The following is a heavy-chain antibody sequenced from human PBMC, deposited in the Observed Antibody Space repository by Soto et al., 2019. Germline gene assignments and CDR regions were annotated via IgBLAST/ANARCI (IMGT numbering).Heavy chain of an antibody. CDR1: GGSFSGYY. CDR3: ARVAYYDFWRGVNWFDP. V-gene: IGHV4-34*01. D-gene: IGHD3-3*01. CDR2: INHSGST. J-gene: IGHJ5*02. Sequence: SSETLSLTCAVYGGSFSGYYWSWIRQPPGKGLEWIGEINHSGSTNYNPSLKSRVTISVDTSKNQFSLKLSSVTAADTAVYYCARVAYYDFWRGVNWFDPWGQGTLVTVSS.